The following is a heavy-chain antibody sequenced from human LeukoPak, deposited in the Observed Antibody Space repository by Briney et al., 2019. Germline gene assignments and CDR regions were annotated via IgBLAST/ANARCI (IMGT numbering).Heavy chain of an antibody. CDR2: ISGSGGST. CDR1: GFTFSSYW. CDR3: AKGRYDSSGPANTFDY. Sequence: AGGSLRLSCAASGFTFSSYWMSWVRQAPGKGLEWVSGISGSGGSTYYADSVKGQFTISRDNSKNTLYLQMNNLRAEDTALYYCAKGRYDSSGPANTFDYWGQGTLVTVSS. V-gene: IGHV3-23*01. J-gene: IGHJ4*02. D-gene: IGHD3-22*01.